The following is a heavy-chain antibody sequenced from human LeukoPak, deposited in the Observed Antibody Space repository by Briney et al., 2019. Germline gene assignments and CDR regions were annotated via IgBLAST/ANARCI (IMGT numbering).Heavy chain of an antibody. D-gene: IGHD3-22*01. Sequence: PRGSLRLSCAASGFTFSSYAMHWVRQAPGKGLEYVSAISSNGGSTYYANSVKGRFTISRDNSKNTLYLQMGSLRAEDMAVYYCAREGSGYYYDYYPPDYWGQGTLVTVSS. CDR2: ISSNGGST. J-gene: IGHJ4*02. V-gene: IGHV3-64*01. CDR1: GFTFSSYA. CDR3: AREGSGYYYDYYPPDY.